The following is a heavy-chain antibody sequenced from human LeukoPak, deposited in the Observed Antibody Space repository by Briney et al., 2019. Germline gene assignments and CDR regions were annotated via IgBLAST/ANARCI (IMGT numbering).Heavy chain of an antibody. CDR2: INPNSGGT. CDR3: ARGSGYCSSTSCYGVNWLDP. CDR1: GYTFTGYY. Sequence: GASVKVSCKASGYTFTGYYMHWVRQAPGQGLEWMGWINPNSGGTNYAQKFQGRVTMTRDTSISTAYMELSRLRSDDTAVYYCARGSGYCSSTSCYGVNWLDPWGQGTLVTVSS. V-gene: IGHV1-2*02. J-gene: IGHJ5*02. D-gene: IGHD2-2*03.